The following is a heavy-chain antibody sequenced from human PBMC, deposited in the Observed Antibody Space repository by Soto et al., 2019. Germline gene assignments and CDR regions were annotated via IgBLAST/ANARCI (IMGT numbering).Heavy chain of an antibody. CDR1: GGSISRGGYY. CDR2: IYYSGST. D-gene: IGHD6-19*01. J-gene: IGHJ4*02. Sequence: QVQLQESGPGLVKPSQTLSLTCTVSGGSISRGGYYWSWIRQHPGKGLEWIGYIYYSGSTYYNPSLKSRVTKSVDTSKNQFAVKLSSVTAADTAGYFCAKSRLEQYFFDYWGQGTLVTVSS. CDR3: AKSRLEQYFFDY. V-gene: IGHV4-31*03.